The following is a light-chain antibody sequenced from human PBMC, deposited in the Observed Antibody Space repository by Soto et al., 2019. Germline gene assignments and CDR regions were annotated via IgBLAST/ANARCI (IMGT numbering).Light chain of an antibody. J-gene: IGLJ1*01. V-gene: IGLV2-11*01. CDR3: CSHAGSYTFV. CDR2: DVS. CDR1: SSDVGSHNY. Sequence: QSVLTQPRSVSGSPGQSVTISCTGTSSDVGSHNYVSWYQQHPGKAPKLLIYDVSKRPSGVPDRFSGSKSGNTASLTLSGLQAEDEADYYCCSHAGSYTFVFGTGTKVTVL.